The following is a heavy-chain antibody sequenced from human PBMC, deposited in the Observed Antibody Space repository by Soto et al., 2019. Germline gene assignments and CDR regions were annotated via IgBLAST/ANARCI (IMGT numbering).Heavy chain of an antibody. D-gene: IGHD1-26*01. CDR2: ISYDGSNK. J-gene: IGHJ4*02. V-gene: IGHV3-30-3*01. Sequence: GGSLRLSCAASGFTFSSYAMHWVRQAPGKGLEWVAVISYDGSNKYYADSVKGRFTISRDNSKNTLYLQMNSLRAEDTAVYYCARDPYSGSMYYFDYWGQGTLVTVSS. CDR3: ARDPYSGSMYYFDY. CDR1: GFTFSSYA.